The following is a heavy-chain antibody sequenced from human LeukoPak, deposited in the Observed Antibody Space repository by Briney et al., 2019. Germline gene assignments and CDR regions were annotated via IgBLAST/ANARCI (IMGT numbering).Heavy chain of an antibody. CDR2: IYYSGST. V-gene: IGHV4-30-4*01. J-gene: IGHJ4*02. Sequence: SETLSLTCTVSGGSISSGDYYWSWIRQPPGKGLEWIGYIYYSGSTYYNPSLKSRVTISVDTSKNQFSLKLSSVTAADTAVYYCAREGYDFWSGYYDYWGQRTLVTVSS. D-gene: IGHD3-3*01. CDR1: GGSISSGDYY. CDR3: AREGYDFWSGYYDY.